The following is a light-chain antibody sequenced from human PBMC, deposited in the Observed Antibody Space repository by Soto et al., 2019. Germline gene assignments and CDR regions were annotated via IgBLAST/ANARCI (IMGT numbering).Light chain of an antibody. Sequence: QSVLTQPTSVSSAPGQRVTISCSGSSSNIGGNSVSWYQQLPGTAPKLLIYDDDKRPSGIPDRFSGSKSGTSATLGITGFQTGDKADYYCGSWDSSLSAYVFGTGTKVTVL. V-gene: IGLV1-51*01. CDR3: GSWDSSLSAYV. CDR1: SSNIGGNS. CDR2: DDD. J-gene: IGLJ1*01.